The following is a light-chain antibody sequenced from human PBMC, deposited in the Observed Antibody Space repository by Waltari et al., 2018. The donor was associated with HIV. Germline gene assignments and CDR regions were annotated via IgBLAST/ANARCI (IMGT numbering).Light chain of an antibody. CDR3: HQYVNLPQT. J-gene: IGKJ1*01. Sequence: EVVLTQSPGTLSLSPGERATLSCRASQSFDSKYFVWYQQKPSQAPRLLIYAESTRATGIPDRFSGSGSGTDFTLTISRLEPEDSAVYYCHQYVNLPQTFGQGTKVEIK. CDR2: AES. CDR1: QSFDSKY. V-gene: IGKV3-20*01.